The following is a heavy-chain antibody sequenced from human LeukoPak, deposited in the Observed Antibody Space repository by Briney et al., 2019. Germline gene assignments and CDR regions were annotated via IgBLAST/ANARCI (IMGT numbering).Heavy chain of an antibody. CDR3: ARDLGELLPAAPSG. V-gene: IGHV3-7*01. D-gene: IGHD2-2*01. CDR1: GFTFSSYW. Sequence: PGGSLRLSCAASGFTFSSYWMSWFRQAPGKGLEWVANIKQDGSEKYYVDSVKGRFTISRDNAKNSLYLQMNSLRAEDTAVYYCARDLGELLPAAPSGWGQGTLVTVSS. J-gene: IGHJ4*02. CDR2: IKQDGSEK.